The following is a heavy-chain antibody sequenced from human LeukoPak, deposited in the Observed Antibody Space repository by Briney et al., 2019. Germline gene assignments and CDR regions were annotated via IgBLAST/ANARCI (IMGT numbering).Heavy chain of an antibody. CDR2: IRSKAKSYAA. J-gene: IGHJ4*01. Sequence: GGSLKLSCAASGFTFSGSAMHWVRQASGKGLEWVGRIRSKAKSYAAAYAASVKGRFTISRDDSKNTAYLQMNSLKTEDTAVYYCTNLGISGDYWGQGTLVTVSS. V-gene: IGHV3-73*01. D-gene: IGHD1-26*01. CDR3: TNLGISGDY. CDR1: GFTFSGSA.